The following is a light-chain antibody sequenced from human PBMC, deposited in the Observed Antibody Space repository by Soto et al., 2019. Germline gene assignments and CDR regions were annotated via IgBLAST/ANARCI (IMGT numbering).Light chain of an antibody. J-gene: IGLJ2*01. CDR2: EVS. V-gene: IGLV2-8*01. CDR3: SSYAGRDSVL. CDR1: SSDVGGYRY. Sequence: QSALTQPPSASGFPGQSVTISCTGTSSDVGGYRYVSWYQQHPGKAPKLMIYEVSQRPSGVPDRFSGSKSGNTASLTVSGLQAEDEADYYCSSYAGRDSVLFGGGTQLTVL.